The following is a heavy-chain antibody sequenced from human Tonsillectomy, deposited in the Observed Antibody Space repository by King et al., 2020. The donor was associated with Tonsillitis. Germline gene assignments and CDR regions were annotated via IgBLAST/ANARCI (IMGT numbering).Heavy chain of an antibody. V-gene: IGHV3-9*01. D-gene: IGHD3-22*01. J-gene: IGHJ4*02. CDR2: ISWNSGSI. CDR1: GFTFDDYA. CDR3: AKDINYYDSSGYFH. Sequence: VQLVESGGGLVQPGRSLRLSCAASGFTFDDYAMHWVRQAPGKGLEWVSGISWNSGSIGYADSVKGRFTISRDNAKNSLYLQMNSLRAEDTALYYCAKDINYYDSSGYFHWGQGTLVTVSS.